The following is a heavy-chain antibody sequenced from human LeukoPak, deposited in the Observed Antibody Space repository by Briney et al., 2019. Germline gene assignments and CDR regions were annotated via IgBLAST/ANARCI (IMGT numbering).Heavy chain of an antibody. CDR3: ARGNSTVWYFDY. D-gene: IGHD4-17*01. V-gene: IGHV3-66*01. CDR2: IYSGGST. CDR1: GGSVSSNY. Sequence: PSETLSLTCTVSGGSVSSNYMSWLRPAPGKGLEWVSVIYSGGSTYYADSLKGRFTISRDNSKNTLYLQMNSLRAEDTAVYYCARGNSTVWYFDYWGQGTLVTVSS. J-gene: IGHJ4*02.